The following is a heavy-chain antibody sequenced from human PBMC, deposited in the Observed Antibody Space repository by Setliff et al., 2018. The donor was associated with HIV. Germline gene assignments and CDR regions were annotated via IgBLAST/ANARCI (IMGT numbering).Heavy chain of an antibody. CDR1: GFTVSSNY. Sequence: LGGSLRLSCAASGFTVSSNYMSWVRQAPGKGLEWVSIIYSGGSTYYADSVKGRFTISRDNSKNTLYLQMNSLRAEDTAVYYCARSTYYYDSSGLKGPYYFDYWGQGTLVTVSS. D-gene: IGHD3-22*01. CDR3: ARSTYYYDSSGLKGPYYFDY. CDR2: IYSGGST. V-gene: IGHV3-66*01. J-gene: IGHJ4*02.